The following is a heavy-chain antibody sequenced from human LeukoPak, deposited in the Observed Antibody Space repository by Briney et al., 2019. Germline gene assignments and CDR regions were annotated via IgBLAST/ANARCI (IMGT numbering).Heavy chain of an antibody. V-gene: IGHV3-66*01. CDR3: AREISRFGI. CDR1: GFTVSSNY. J-gene: IGHJ4*02. D-gene: IGHD3-16*01. CDR2: IYTGGST. Sequence: GRSLRLSCAASGFTVSSNYISWVRHAPGKGLEWVSSIYTGGSTYYADSVKGRFTISRDNPNNTLYLQMHSLRAEDTAVYYCAREISRFGIWGQGTLVTVSS.